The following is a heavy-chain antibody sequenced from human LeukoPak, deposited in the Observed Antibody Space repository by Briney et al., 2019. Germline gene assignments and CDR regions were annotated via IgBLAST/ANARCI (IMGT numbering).Heavy chain of an antibody. CDR2: IFYSGST. Sequence: SETLSLTCTVSGGSISTSNYYWGWIRQPPGKGLEWIGNIFYSGSTYYSPSPKSRFTISLDTSRNQFSLKRTSVTAADTAVYYCARGPSSSWYGNWFDPGAREPWSPSPQ. D-gene: IGHD6-13*01. CDR3: ARGPSSSWYGNWFDP. V-gene: IGHV4-39*07. CDR1: GGSISTSNYY. J-gene: IGHJ5*02.